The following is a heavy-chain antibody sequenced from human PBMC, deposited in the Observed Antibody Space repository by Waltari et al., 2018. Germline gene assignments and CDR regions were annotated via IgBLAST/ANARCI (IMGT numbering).Heavy chain of an antibody. D-gene: IGHD6-6*01. CDR3: LRESILDY. Sequence: EVQLVESGGGLVQPGRSLRLSCSTSGFTFGDYTMSWYRQAPGKGLERVGFKAYGGTPEYAASVKGRFTISRDDSKSDAYLQMNSLKSEDTAMYYCLRESILDYWGQGTLVTVSS. CDR1: GFTFGDYT. CDR2: KAYGGTP. V-gene: IGHV3-49*03. J-gene: IGHJ4*02.